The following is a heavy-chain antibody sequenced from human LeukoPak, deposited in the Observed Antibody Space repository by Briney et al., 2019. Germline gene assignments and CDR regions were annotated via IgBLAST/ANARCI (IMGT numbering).Heavy chain of an antibody. V-gene: IGHV4-59*08. Sequence: SETLSLTCTVSGGSFSSYYWSWIRQPPGKGLEWIGYIYYSGSTNYNPSLKSRVTISVDTSKNQFSLKLSSATAADTAVYYCARRAPYSYEWSTLDYWGQGTLVTVSS. CDR3: ARRAPYSYEWSTLDY. D-gene: IGHD5-18*01. J-gene: IGHJ4*02. CDR1: GGSFSSYY. CDR2: IYYSGST.